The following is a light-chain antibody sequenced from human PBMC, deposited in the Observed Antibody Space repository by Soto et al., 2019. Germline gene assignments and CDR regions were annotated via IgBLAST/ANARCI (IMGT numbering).Light chain of an antibody. CDR2: GAS. Sequence: STKPPCSRYASPGERATLSCRASQSVSSSYLAWYQQKPGQAPRLLIYGASSRATGIPDRFGGSGSGTDFTLTISSLEPEDFAVYYCQQRSDSITFGQGTRLEI. J-gene: IGKJ5*01. V-gene: IGKV3D-20*02. CDR3: QQRSDSIT. CDR1: QSVSSSY.